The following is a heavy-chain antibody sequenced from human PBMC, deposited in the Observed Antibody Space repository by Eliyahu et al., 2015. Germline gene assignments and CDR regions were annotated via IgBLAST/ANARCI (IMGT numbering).Heavy chain of an antibody. D-gene: IGHD3-10*01. CDR3: TTEWQDLRLWFGEPNPYDAFDI. Sequence: EVQLVESGGGLVKPGGSLRLSCXASGFTFXNAWMXWVRQAPGKGLEWVGRIKSKTDGGTTDYAAPVKGRFTISRDDSKNTLYLQMNSLKTEDTAVYYCTTEWQDLRLWFGEPNPYDAFDIWGQGTMVTVSS. V-gene: IGHV3-15*01. CDR2: IKSKTDGGTT. J-gene: IGHJ3*02. CDR1: GFTFXNAW.